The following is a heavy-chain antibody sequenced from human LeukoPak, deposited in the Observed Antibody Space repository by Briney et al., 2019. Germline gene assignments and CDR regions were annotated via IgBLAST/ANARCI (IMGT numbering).Heavy chain of an antibody. J-gene: IGHJ4*02. CDR1: GFTFSNYG. Sequence: GGSLRLSCAASGFTFSNYGIHWVRQAPGKGLEWVAFIRYDGSDKYYADSVKGRFTISRDNSKNTLYLQMNSLRAEDTAVYYCAKALYYYDSSVPDYWGQGTLVTVSS. CDR3: AKALYYYDSSVPDY. CDR2: IRYDGSDK. D-gene: IGHD3-22*01. V-gene: IGHV3-30*02.